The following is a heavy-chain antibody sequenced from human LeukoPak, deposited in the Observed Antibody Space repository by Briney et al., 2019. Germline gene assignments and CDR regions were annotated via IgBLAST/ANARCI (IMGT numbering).Heavy chain of an antibody. J-gene: IGHJ6*02. Sequence: GGSLRLSCAASGFTFSSYAMSWVRQAPGKGLEWVANIRQDGSEKYYVDSVKGRFIVSRDNAKNSLYLQMNSLRAEDTAVYYCAREKYSFAMDVWGQGTTVTVSS. V-gene: IGHV3-7*01. CDR2: IRQDGSEK. D-gene: IGHD6-6*01. CDR1: GFTFSSYA. CDR3: AREKYSFAMDV.